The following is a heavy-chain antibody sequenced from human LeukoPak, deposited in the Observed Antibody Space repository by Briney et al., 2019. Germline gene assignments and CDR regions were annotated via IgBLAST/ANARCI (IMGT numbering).Heavy chain of an antibody. J-gene: IGHJ4*02. CDR1: GFTFSNYW. D-gene: IGHD4/OR15-4a*01. CDR2: IKQDGSEK. Sequence: GGSLRLSCAASGFTFSNYWLSWVRQAPGKGLEWVANIKQDGSEKYYVDSVKGRFTISRDNAKNSLYLQMNSLRAEDTALYYCARDDYGGTRYWGQGTLVTVSS. V-gene: IGHV3-7*01. CDR3: ARDDYGGTRY.